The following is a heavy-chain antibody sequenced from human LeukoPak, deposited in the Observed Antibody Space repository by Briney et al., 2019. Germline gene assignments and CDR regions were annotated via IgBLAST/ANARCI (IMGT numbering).Heavy chain of an antibody. Sequence: TSVNVSCKASVCTFCSNGISWVRQAPGQGLEWMGRIIPIFGTANYAHKSQARGTITTDESTRTANMELSSLRSEDTAVYYCATNYHDFWSGPNSYYYYMDVWGKGATVTVSS. CDR3: ATNYHDFWSGPNSYYYYMDV. V-gene: IGHV1-69*05. CDR2: IIPIFGTA. J-gene: IGHJ6*03. CDR1: VCTFCSNG. D-gene: IGHD3-3*01.